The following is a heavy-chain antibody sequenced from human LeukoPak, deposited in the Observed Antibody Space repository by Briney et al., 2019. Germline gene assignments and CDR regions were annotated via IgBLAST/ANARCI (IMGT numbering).Heavy chain of an antibody. V-gene: IGHV3-11*01. Sequence: PGGSLRLSCVASGFTFSDYYMTWIRQAPGKGLEWISYFSGSGNTMYYADSVKGRFTISRDNAKNSLYLQMNNLRAEDTAVYYCARDAGLEGLTGFSGYYFDYWGQGTLVTVSS. J-gene: IGHJ4*02. D-gene: IGHD3-9*01. CDR2: FSGSGNTM. CDR1: GFTFSDYY. CDR3: ARDAGLEGLTGFSGYYFDY.